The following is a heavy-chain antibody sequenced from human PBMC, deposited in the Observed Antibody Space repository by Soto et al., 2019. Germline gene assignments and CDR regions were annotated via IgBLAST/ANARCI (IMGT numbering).Heavy chain of an antibody. J-gene: IGHJ5*01. CDR2: IYHTGST. D-gene: IGHD2-21*01. Sequence: SETLSLTCTVSGGSIRRGSYFWSWIRQHPGRGLEWIGYIYHTGSTYYNPSLKSRITISVDTANNQVSLRMRSLTAADTAVYYCGRVVEGATRHTDLDSWGQGTLVTVSS. CDR1: GGSIRRGSYF. CDR3: GRVVEGATRHTDLDS. V-gene: IGHV4-30-4*08.